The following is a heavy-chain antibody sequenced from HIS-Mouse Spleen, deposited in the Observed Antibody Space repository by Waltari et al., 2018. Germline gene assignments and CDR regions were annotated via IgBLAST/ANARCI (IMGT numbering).Heavy chain of an antibody. D-gene: IGHD6-13*01. CDR1: GGPLSSSSYY. V-gene: IGHV4-39*07. CDR2: IYYSGST. CDR3: AREIPYSSSWYDWYFDL. J-gene: IGHJ2*01. Sequence: QLQLQESGPGLAKPSETLSLTCTVSGGPLSSSSYYWGWIRQPPGKGLEWIGSIYYSGSTYYNPSLKSRVTISVDTSKNQFSLKLSSVTAADTAVYYCAREIPYSSSWYDWYFDLWGRGTLVTVSS.